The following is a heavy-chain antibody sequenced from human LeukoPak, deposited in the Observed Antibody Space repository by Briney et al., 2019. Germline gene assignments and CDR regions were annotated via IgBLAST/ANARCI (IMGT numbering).Heavy chain of an antibody. CDR1: GGSISSGNYY. Sequence: SETLSLTCTVSGGSISSGNYYWNWIRQPAGKGLEWIGRIYTSGSTNYNPSLKSRITISVDTSKNQFSLKLSSVTAADTAVYYCARGPVIYGDYEEGQRTDYYYYYMDVWGKGTTVTVSS. CDR3: ARGPVIYGDYEEGQRTDYYYYYMDV. D-gene: IGHD4-17*01. J-gene: IGHJ6*03. CDR2: IYTSGST. V-gene: IGHV4-61*02.